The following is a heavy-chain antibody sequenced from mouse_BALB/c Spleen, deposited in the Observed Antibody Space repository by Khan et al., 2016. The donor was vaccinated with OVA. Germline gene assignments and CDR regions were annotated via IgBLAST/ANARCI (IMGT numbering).Heavy chain of an antibody. CDR3: ARTDYYGSSYYFDY. Sequence: EVQLQESGPELVKPGASVKVSCKASGYSFTDYNMFWVKQSHGKSREWIGYIDPYTGGTSYNQKFTGKATLPVDKSSSTAFMHLSSLTSEYSAVVYCARTDYYGSSYYFDYWGQGTTRTVSS. V-gene: IGHV1S135*01. CDR2: IDPYTGGT. J-gene: IGHJ2*01. D-gene: IGHD1-1*01. CDR1: GYSFTDYN.